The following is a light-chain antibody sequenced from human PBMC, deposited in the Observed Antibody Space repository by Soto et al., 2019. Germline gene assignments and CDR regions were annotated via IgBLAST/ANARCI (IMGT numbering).Light chain of an antibody. V-gene: IGKV3-15*01. Sequence: EIVMTQSPATLSVSPGERATLSCRASQSVSNNLAWYQQTPGQAPRLLIYGASTRATGIPARFSGSGSGTEFTFTITSLQSEDFAVYYCHRYNNWPPWTFGEGTMVEIK. CDR3: HRYNNWPPWT. J-gene: IGKJ1*01. CDR2: GAS. CDR1: QSVSNN.